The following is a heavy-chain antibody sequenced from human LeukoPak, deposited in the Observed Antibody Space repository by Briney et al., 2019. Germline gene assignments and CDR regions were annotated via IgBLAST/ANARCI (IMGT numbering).Heavy chain of an antibody. Sequence: PSETLSLTCTVSGGSISSYYWSWIRQPPGKGLEWIGYIYYSGSTNYNPSLKSRVTISVDTSKNQFSLKLSSVTAADTAVYYCAARGSGSYPDAFDIWGQGTMVTVSS. CDR2: IYYSGST. V-gene: IGHV4-59*01. CDR3: AARGSGSYPDAFDI. D-gene: IGHD1-26*01. J-gene: IGHJ3*02. CDR1: GGSISSYY.